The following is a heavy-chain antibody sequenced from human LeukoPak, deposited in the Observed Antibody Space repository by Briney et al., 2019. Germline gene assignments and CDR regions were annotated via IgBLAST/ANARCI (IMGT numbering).Heavy chain of an antibody. CDR3: ARAPLYYYDSSGYRPEYFQH. CDR1: GGTFSSYA. D-gene: IGHD3-22*01. J-gene: IGHJ1*01. CDR2: IIPIFGTA. V-gene: IGHV1-69*05. Sequence: GASVKVSCKASGGTFSSYANSWVRQAPGQGLEWMGRIIPIFGTANYAQKFQGRVTITTDESTSTAYMELSSLRSEDTAVYYCARAPLYYYDSSGYRPEYFQHWGQGTLVTVSS.